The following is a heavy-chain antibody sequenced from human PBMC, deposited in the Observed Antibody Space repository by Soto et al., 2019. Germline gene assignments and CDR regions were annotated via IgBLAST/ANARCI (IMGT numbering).Heavy chain of an antibody. CDR2: ISDRGDTT. D-gene: IGHD1-1*01. CDR1: GFTISRDA. Sequence: XGSLRLSCAAAGFTISRDAMSWVRQAPGKGLEWVAAISDRGDTTHYADSVKGRFTISRDTSKNTLYLQMNTLRAEDTAVYYCAKDKPGTTSFDYWGRGNLVTVSS. J-gene: IGHJ4*02. CDR3: AKDKPGTTSFDY. V-gene: IGHV3-23*01.